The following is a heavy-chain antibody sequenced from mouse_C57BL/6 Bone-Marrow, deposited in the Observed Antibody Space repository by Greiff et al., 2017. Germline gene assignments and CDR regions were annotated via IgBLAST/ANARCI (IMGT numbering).Heavy chain of an antibody. Sequence: LQQSGAELVRPGTSVKVSCKASGYAFTNYLIEWVKQRPGQGLEWIGVINPGSGGTNYNEKFKGKATLTADKSSSTAYMQLSSLTSEDSAVYFCARELGWFAYWGQGTLVTVSA. J-gene: IGHJ3*01. V-gene: IGHV1-54*01. CDR1: GYAFTNYL. CDR2: INPGSGGT. D-gene: IGHD4-1*01. CDR3: ARELGWFAY.